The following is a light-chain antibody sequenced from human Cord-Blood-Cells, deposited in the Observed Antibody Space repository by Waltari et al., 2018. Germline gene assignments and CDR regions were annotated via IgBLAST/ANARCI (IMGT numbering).Light chain of an antibody. J-gene: IGKJ4*01. Sequence: EIVLTQSPATLSLSPGERATLTCRPSQSVSSYLAWYQQKPVQAPRLLIYDASNRATGIPARFSGSGSGTDFTLTISSLEPEDFAVYYCQQRSNWPLTFGGGTKVEIK. CDR1: QSVSSY. CDR3: QQRSNWPLT. V-gene: IGKV3-11*01. CDR2: DAS.